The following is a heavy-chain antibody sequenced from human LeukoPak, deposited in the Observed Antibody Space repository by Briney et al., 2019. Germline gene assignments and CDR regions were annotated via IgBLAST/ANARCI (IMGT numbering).Heavy chain of an antibody. CDR2: IYHCGST. J-gene: IGHJ4*02. Sequence: SETLSLTCTVSGGSFSSGGNYWSWIRQPPGKGLEWLGYIYHCGSTYYNPSLKSRVTISVDRSKNQFSLKLSSVTAADTAVYYCARGYRTLTVDTAMIGDYWGQGTLVTVSS. D-gene: IGHD5-18*01. CDR3: ARGYRTLTVDTAMIGDY. V-gene: IGHV4-30-2*01. CDR1: GGSFSSGGNY.